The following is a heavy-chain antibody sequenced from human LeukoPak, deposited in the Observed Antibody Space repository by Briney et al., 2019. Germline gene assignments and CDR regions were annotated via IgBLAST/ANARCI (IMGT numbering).Heavy chain of an antibody. Sequence: SVKVSCKASGGTFSSYAISWVRQAPGQGLEWMGRIIPILGTANYAQKFQGRVTITTDESTSTAYMELSSLRSEDTAVYYCASKLFRKYDILIDYWGQGTLVTVSS. V-gene: IGHV1-69*11. CDR1: GGTFSSYA. CDR2: IIPILGTA. J-gene: IGHJ4*02. CDR3: ASKLFRKYDILIDY. D-gene: IGHD3-9*01.